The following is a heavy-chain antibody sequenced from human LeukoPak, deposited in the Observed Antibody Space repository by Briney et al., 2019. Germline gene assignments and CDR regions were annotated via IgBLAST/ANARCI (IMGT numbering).Heavy chain of an antibody. Sequence: GSPKVSSKPSVDTSSRVGTNSRSDSPGQGVWSRAWINPKSGGTEYAQKSQGRVTMTRDTSISTAYLDLRRLTSDDTAVYHCARDFYDIRLGADALDIWGQGTMVTVSS. CDR3: ARDFYDIRLGADALDI. J-gene: IGHJ3*02. D-gene: IGHD3-16*01. V-gene: IGHV1-2*02. CDR1: VDTSSRVGT. CDR2: INPKSGGT.